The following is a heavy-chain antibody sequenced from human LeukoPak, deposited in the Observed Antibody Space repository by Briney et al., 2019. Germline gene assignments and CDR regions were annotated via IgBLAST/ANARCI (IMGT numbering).Heavy chain of an antibody. CDR2: INHSGST. D-gene: IGHD3-22*01. CDR3: ARGRRYYDSSARRYNWFDP. CDR1: GGSFSGYY. J-gene: IGHJ5*02. V-gene: IGHV4-34*01. Sequence: PSETLSPTCAVYGGSFSGYYWSWIRQPPGKGLEWIGEINHSGSTNYNPSLKSRVTISVDTSKNQFSLKLSSVTAADTAVYYCARGRRYYDSSARRYNWFDPWGQGTLVTVSS.